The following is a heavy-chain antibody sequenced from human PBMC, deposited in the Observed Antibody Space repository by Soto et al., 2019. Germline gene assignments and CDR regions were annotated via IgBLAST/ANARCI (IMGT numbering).Heavy chain of an antibody. D-gene: IGHD2-2*01. J-gene: IGHJ5*02. CDR3: ARGPYCSSTSCYGRWFDP. CDR1: GGSISSSNW. V-gene: IGHV4-4*02. CDR2: IYHSGST. Sequence: SETLSLTCAVSGGSISSSNWWSWVRQPPGKGLEWIGEIYHSGSTNYNPSLKSRVTISVDKSKNQFSLKLSSVTAADTAVYYCARGPYCSSTSCYGRWFDPWGQGTLVTVSS.